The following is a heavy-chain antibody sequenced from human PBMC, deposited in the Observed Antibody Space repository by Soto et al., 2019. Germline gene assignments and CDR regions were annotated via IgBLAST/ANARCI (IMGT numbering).Heavy chain of an antibody. J-gene: IGHJ4*02. CDR1: VFNVAKSA. D-gene: IGHD2-8*01. CDR2: ISGGGSTT. CDR3: AKELDIVLMVHAASDS. V-gene: IGHV3-23*01. Sequence: GSLRLCCAASVFNVAKSAMNWVRQAPGQRLEWVSAISGGGSTTYYADSVKGRFTISRDNSRNTVHLQIDSLRAEDTAIYYCAKELDIVLMVHAASDSWGQGMPVTVSS.